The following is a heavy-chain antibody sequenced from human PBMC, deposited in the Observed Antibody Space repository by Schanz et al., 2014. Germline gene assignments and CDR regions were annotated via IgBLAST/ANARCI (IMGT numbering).Heavy chain of an antibody. D-gene: IGHD3-16*01. Sequence: VQLQQWGAGLLKPSETLSLTCAVYGGSFSDYYWSWIRQPPGKGLEWVSGMSGSGSTADYADSVKGRFTISRDNSRKTLYLQMNSLRADDTAVYYCAKDLYNYGIFDSWGQGTLVTVSS. J-gene: IGHJ5*01. CDR2: MSGSGSTA. CDR3: AKDLYNYGIFDS. CDR1: GGSFSDYY. V-gene: IGHV3-23*01.